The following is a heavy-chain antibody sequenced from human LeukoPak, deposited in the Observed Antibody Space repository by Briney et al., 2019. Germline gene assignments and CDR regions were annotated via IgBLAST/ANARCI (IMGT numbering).Heavy chain of an antibody. Sequence: GGSLRLSCAVSGFTFSDYYMSWIRQAPGKGLEWVSYVSSSGTTIYYADSVKGRFTISRDNAKNSLYLQMNSLTAEDTAVYYCARAGGWAGPFNYWGQGTLVTVSS. D-gene: IGHD3/OR15-3a*01. CDR2: VSSSGTTI. V-gene: IGHV3-11*01. CDR3: ARAGGWAGPFNY. J-gene: IGHJ4*02. CDR1: GFTFSDYY.